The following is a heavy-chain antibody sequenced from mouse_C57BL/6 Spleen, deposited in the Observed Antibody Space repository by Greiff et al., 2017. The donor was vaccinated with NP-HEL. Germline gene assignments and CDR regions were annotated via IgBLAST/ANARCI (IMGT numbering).Heavy chain of an antibody. V-gene: IGHV1-80*01. D-gene: IGHD3-3*01. Sequence: QVQLQQSGAELVKPGASVKISCKPSGYAFSSYWMNWVKQRPGKGLEWIGQIYPGDGDTNYNGKFKGKATLTVDKSSSTAYMELNSLTSEDSAVYYCAREGWEYFDYWGQGTTLTVSS. J-gene: IGHJ2*01. CDR3: AREGWEYFDY. CDR1: GYAFSSYW. CDR2: IYPGDGDT.